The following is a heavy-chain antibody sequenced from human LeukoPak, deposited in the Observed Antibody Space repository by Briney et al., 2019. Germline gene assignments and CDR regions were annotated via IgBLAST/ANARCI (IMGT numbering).Heavy chain of an antibody. CDR2: ISYDGSNK. J-gene: IGHJ4*02. D-gene: IGHD3-10*01. CDR3: ARDAGRRVRGDFDY. V-gene: IGHV3-30*04. Sequence: GGSLRLSCAASGFTFSSYAMHWVRPAPGKGLEWVAVISYDGSNKYYADSVKGRFTISRDNSKNTLYLQMNSLRAEDTAVYYCARDAGRRVRGDFDYWGQGTLVTVSS. CDR1: GFTFSSYA.